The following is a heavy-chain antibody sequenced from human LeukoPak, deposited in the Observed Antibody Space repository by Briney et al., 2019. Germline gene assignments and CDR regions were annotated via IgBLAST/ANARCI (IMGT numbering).Heavy chain of an antibody. Sequence: GGSLRLSCAASGFGFRNYGMGWVRQAPGKGLEWVANTKPDGRAEDYAGSVRGRFSTSRDNANNLLYLHMNSVRAEDTAVYYCARDGGLHTNFDYWGQGPLVTVSS. D-gene: IGHD2-15*01. V-gene: IGHV3-7*01. CDR2: TKPDGRAE. J-gene: IGHJ4*02. CDR3: ARDGGLHTNFDY. CDR1: GFGFRNYG.